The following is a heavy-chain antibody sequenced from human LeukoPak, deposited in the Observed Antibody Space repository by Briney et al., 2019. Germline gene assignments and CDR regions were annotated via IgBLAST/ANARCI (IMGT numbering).Heavy chain of an antibody. CDR1: GGSISSYY. J-gene: IGHJ4*02. V-gene: IGHV4-59*08. Sequence: SETLSLTCTVSGGSISSYYWSWIRQPPGKGLEWIGYIYYSGSTNYNPSLKSRVTISVDTSKNQFSLKLSSVTAADTAVYYCARLEYSGSYYGIGNYWGQGTLVAVSS. CDR2: IYYSGST. CDR3: ARLEYSGSYYGIGNY. D-gene: IGHD1-26*01.